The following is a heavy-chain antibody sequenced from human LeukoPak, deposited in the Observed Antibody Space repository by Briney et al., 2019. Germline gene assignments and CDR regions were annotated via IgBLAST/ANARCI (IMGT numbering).Heavy chain of an antibody. V-gene: IGHV1-46*01. CDR3: ARALRGGDYYGSGSPPGY. CDR2: INPSGGRT. CDR1: GYTFTNYY. J-gene: IGHJ4*02. D-gene: IGHD3-10*01. Sequence: EASVKVSCKASGYTFTNYYMHWVRQAPGLGLEWMGVINPSGGRTSYAQKFRGRVTMTRDMSTSTVYMELSSLRSEDTAVYYCARALRGGDYYGSGSPPGYWGQGTLVTVSS.